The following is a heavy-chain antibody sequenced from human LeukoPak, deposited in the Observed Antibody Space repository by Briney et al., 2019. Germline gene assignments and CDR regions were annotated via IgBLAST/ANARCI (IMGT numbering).Heavy chain of an antibody. V-gene: IGHV3-23*01. CDR1: GFTFSGYA. CDR3: AKNGNYYDSSGYDYFDY. D-gene: IGHD3-22*01. J-gene: IGHJ4*02. CDR2: ISGSGGST. Sequence: GGSLRLSCAASGFTFSGYAMSWVRQAPGKGLEWVSTISGSGGSTYYADSVKGRFTISRDNSKNTLHLQMNSLRAEDTAVYYCAKNGNYYDSSGYDYFDYWGQGTLVTVSS.